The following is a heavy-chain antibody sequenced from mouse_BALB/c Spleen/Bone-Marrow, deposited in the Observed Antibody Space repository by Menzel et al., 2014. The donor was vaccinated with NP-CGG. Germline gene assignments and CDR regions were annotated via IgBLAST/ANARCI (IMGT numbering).Heavy chain of an antibody. Sequence: QVQLKQSGPELVRPGVSVKISCKGSGYTFTDYAMHWVKQGHAKSLEWIGVISTYSGNTNYNQKFKGKATMTVDKSSGTAYMELARLTSEDSAIYYCASPIYYGNYEGFAYWGQGTLVTVSA. CDR2: ISTYSGNT. CDR3: ASPIYYGNYEGFAY. J-gene: IGHJ3*01. D-gene: IGHD2-1*01. V-gene: IGHV1-67*01. CDR1: GYTFTDYA.